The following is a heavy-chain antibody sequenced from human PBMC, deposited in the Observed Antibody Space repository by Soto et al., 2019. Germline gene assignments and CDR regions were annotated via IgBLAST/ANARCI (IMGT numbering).Heavy chain of an antibody. D-gene: IGHD6-13*01. J-gene: IGHJ4*02. CDR2: VYNSGST. CDR3: ARYRREAVAGYTLDN. Sequence: SETLSLTCTVSGGSISSNYWTWIRQPPGKGLEWIGYVYNSGSTNYNPSLKSRVTISEDTSKSQFSLKVNTMTAADTAVYYCARYRREAVAGYTLDNWGQGILVTVSS. V-gene: IGHV4-59*01. CDR1: GGSISSNY.